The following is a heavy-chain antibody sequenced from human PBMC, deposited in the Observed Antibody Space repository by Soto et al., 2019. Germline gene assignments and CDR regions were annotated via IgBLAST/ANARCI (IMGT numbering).Heavy chain of an antibody. V-gene: IGHV3-23*01. CDR2: ISGSDGST. CDR3: AKELKPQILLWFGELLRPFDY. J-gene: IGHJ4*02. CDR1: GFTFSSYA. D-gene: IGHD3-10*01. Sequence: GGSLRLSCPASGFTFSSYAMSWVRQAPGKGLEWVSAISGSDGSTYYADSVKGRFTISRDNSKNTLYLQMNSLRAEDTAVYYCAKELKPQILLWFGELLRPFDYWGQGTLVTVSS.